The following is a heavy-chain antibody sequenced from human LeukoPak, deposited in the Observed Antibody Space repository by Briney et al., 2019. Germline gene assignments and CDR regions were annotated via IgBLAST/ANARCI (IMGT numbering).Heavy chain of an antibody. CDR2: IIPIFRTA. J-gene: IGHJ4*02. V-gene: IGHV1-69*01. CDR3: ARDLGY. Sequence: GLEWMGGIIPIFRTANYAQKFHGRVTITADESTSTAYMELSSLRSEDTAVYYCARDLGYWGQGTLVTVSS.